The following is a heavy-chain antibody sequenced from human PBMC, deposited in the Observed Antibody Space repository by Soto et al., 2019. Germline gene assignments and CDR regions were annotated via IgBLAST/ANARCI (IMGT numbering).Heavy chain of an antibody. CDR2: ISTNNDAI. J-gene: IGHJ4*02. CDR1: GFSISDCS. CDR3: ASVLGSRRSGSYPSY. V-gene: IGHV3-48*01. Sequence: GGSLRLSCAASGFSISDCSMNWVRRAPGKGLKWISYISTNNDAIYYADSVKGRFTISRDNAKNSLYLQMNSLRAEDTALYYCASVLGSRRSGSYPSYWGQGTLVTVSS. D-gene: IGHD3-10*01.